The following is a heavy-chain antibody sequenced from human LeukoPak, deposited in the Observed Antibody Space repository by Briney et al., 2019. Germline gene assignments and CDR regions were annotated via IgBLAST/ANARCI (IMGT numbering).Heavy chain of an antibody. J-gene: IGHJ6*03. V-gene: IGHV3-74*01. CDR3: AKNYGSGSSVKYYYYMDV. CDR2: INSDGSNT. D-gene: IGHD3-10*01. Sequence: GGSLRLSCAASGFTFSSYWMHWVRQAPGKGLVWVSRINSDGSNTNYADSVKGRFAISRDNAKNTLYLQMNSLRVEDTAVYYCAKNYGSGSSVKYYYYMDVWGKGTTVTVSS. CDR1: GFTFSSYW.